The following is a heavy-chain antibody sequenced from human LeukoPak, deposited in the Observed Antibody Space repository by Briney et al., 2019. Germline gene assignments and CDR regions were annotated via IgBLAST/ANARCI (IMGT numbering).Heavy chain of an antibody. J-gene: IGHJ4*02. D-gene: IGHD3-9*01. CDR2: ISAYNGNT. V-gene: IGHV1-18*01. CDR1: GYTFTSYG. CDR3: ARYYDILTGYYPLSH. Sequence: ASVKVSCNASGYTFTSYGISWVRQAPGQGLEWMGWISAYNGNTNYAQKLQGRVTMTTDTSTSTAYMELRSLRSDDTAVYYCARYYDILTGYYPLSHWGQGTLVTVSS.